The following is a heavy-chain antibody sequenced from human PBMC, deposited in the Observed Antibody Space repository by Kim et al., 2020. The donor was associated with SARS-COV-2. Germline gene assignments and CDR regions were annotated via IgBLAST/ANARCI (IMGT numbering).Heavy chain of an antibody. D-gene: IGHD3-22*01. CDR3: AALDSAPY. J-gene: IGHJ4*02. CDR2: GSNK. V-gene: IGHV3-33*01. Sequence: GSNKSYADSVKGRFNITRDNSKNTLYLQMNSLRAEDTAVYYCAALDSAPYWGQGTLVTVSS.